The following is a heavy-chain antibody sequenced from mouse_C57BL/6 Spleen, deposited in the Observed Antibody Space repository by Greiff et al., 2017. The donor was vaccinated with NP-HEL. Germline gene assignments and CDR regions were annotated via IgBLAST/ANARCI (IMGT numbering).Heavy chain of an antibody. Sequence: QVQLKQPGAELVKPGASVKLSCKASGYTFTSYWMHWVKQRPGRGLEWIGRLDPNSGGTKYTEKFKSKATLTVDKPSSTAYMQLSSLTSEDSAVYYCPKDYGSSYYWYFDVWGTGTTGTVSS. CDR3: PKDYGSSYYWYFDV. J-gene: IGHJ1*03. CDR2: LDPNSGGT. CDR1: GYTFTSYW. D-gene: IGHD1-1*01. V-gene: IGHV1-72*01.